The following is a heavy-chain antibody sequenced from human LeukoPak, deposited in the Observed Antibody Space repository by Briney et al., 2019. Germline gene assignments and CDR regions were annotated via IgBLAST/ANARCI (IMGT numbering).Heavy chain of an antibody. J-gene: IGHJ4*02. V-gene: IGHV4-31*03. CDR2: IYYSGST. CDR1: GGSISSGGFY. Sequence: SETLSLTCTVSGGSISSGGFYWSWIRQHPGKGLEWIGYIYYSGSTYYIPSFRSRLTISVDTSKNQFSLKLSSVTAADTAVYYCARVHYYDSSGSFDYWGQGTLVTVSS. CDR3: ARVHYYDSSGSFDY. D-gene: IGHD3-22*01.